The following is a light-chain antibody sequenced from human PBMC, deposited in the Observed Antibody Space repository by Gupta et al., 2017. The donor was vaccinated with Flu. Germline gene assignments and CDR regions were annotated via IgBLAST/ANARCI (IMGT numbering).Light chain of an antibody. V-gene: IGKV3-20*01. CDR2: GAS. CDR3: QQYCSSPWT. J-gene: IGKJ1*01. CDR1: QSVSSSY. Sequence: EIVLTQSPGTLSLSPGERATLSCRASQSVSSSYLAWYQQKPDQAPRLLIYGASSRATGIPDRFSGSGSGTDFTLTISSLEPEDFAVYYCQQYCSSPWTFGQGTKVEIK.